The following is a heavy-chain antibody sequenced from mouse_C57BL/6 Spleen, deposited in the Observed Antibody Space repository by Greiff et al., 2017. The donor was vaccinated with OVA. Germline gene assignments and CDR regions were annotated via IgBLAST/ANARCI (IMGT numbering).Heavy chain of an antibody. CDR1: YFAFMASA. CDR3: ARTPSYSYARDY. CDR2: FTMYSDAP. D-gene: IGHD2-10*01. J-gene: IGHJ4*01. V-gene: IGHV1-49*01. Sequence: LQPSGAELVRPGSSVKLSCKDSYFAFMASAMPWVKQRPGHGLEWIGSFTMYSDAPEYSEHFTGKATLTANTSSSTAYMALSSLPSEESAVDYCARTPSYSYARDYRGQATSVTVPS.